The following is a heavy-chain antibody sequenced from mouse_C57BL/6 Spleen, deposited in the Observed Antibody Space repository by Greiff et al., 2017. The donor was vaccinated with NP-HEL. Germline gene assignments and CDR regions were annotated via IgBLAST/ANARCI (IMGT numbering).Heavy chain of an antibody. CDR1: GFTFSSYT. V-gene: IGHV5-9*01. J-gene: IGHJ4*01. CDR2: ISGGGGNT. D-gene: IGHD4-1*01. Sequence: EVQLVESGGGLVKPGGSLKLSCAASGFTFSSYTMSWVRQTPEKRLGWVATISGGGGNTYSLDSVKGRFTISRDNAKNTLYLQMSSLRSEDTALYYCARTGKGYYAMDYWGQGTSVTVSS. CDR3: ARTGKGYYAMDY.